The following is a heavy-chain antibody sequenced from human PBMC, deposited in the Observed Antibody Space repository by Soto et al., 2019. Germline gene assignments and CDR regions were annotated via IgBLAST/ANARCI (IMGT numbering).Heavy chain of an antibody. CDR3: ARVMFGSHYDFLSGRHQGRSSLP. Sequence: PSETLSLTCTVSGGSISSSSYYWCWIRQPPGKGLEWIGSIYYSGSTYYNPSLKSRVTISVDTSKNQFSLKLSSVTAADTAVYYCARVMFGSHYDFLSGRHQGRSSLPCCPAPLVTVSS. J-gene: IGHJ5*02. CDR1: GGSISSSSYY. D-gene: IGHD3-3*01. V-gene: IGHV4-39*01. CDR2: IYYSGST.